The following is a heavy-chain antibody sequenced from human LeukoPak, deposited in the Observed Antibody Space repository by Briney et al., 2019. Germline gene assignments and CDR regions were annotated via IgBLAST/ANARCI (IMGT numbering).Heavy chain of an antibody. CDR1: GFTFSSYG. J-gene: IGHJ4*02. D-gene: IGHD3-16*01. CDR3: RSMITFGGL. Sequence: GRSLRLSCAASGFTFSSYGMHWVRQAPGKGLEWVAVISYDGSNKYYADSVKGRFTISRDNSKNTLYLQMNSLRAEDTAVYYCRSMITFGGLWGQGTLVTVSS. CDR2: ISYDGSNK. V-gene: IGHV3-30*03.